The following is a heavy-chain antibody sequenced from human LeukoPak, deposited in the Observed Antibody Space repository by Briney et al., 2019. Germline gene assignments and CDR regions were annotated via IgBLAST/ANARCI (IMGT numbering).Heavy chain of an antibody. D-gene: IGHD6-25*01. CDR3: ARDPESSGTSYYFDY. CDR2: INPNSGGT. J-gene: IGHJ4*02. CDR1: GYTFSGYY. V-gene: IGHV1-2*02. Sequence: ASVKVSCKASGYTFSGYYMHWVRQAPGQGLEWVGWINPNSGGTNYAQKFQGRVTMPRDMSTSTVYMELSSLRSEDTAVYYCARDPESSGTSYYFDYWGQGTLVTVSS.